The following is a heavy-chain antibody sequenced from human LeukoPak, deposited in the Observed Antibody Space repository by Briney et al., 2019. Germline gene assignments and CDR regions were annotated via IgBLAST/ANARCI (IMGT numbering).Heavy chain of an antibody. J-gene: IGHJ4*02. D-gene: IGHD2-2*01. Sequence: GGTLRLSCAASGFTFSRYGLHWVRQAPGKGLEWVTVIANDGKDKKYADSVKSRFTISRDNSKSTLYLQMNSLRAEDTGVYYCAKDQKVGAAACYFDSWGQGTLVTVSS. V-gene: IGHV3-30*18. CDR1: GFTFSRYG. CDR3: AKDQKVGAAACYFDS. CDR2: IANDGKDK.